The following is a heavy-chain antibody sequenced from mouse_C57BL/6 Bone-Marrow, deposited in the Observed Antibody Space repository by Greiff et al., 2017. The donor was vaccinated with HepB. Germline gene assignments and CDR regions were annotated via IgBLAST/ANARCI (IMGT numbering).Heavy chain of an antibody. D-gene: IGHD2-1*01. V-gene: IGHV1-15*01. CDR3: TRHGNYGYAMDY. CDR1: GYTFTDYE. J-gene: IGHJ4*01. Sequence: VQLQQSGAELVRPGASVTLSCKASGYTFTDYEMHWVKQTPVHGLEWIGAIDPETGGTAYNQKFKGKAILTADKSSSTAYMELRSLTSEDSAVYYCTRHGNYGYAMDYWGQGTSVTVSS. CDR2: IDPETGGT.